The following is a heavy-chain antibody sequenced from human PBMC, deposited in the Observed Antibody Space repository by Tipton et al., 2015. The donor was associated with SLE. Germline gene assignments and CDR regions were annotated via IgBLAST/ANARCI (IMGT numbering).Heavy chain of an antibody. D-gene: IGHD1-26*01. CDR1: GYTFTSYD. V-gene: IGHV1-8*01. J-gene: IGHJ4*02. CDR2: MNPNSGNT. CDR3: ARDNFLLGASTLHY. Sequence: QSGPEVKKPGASVKVSCKASGYTFTSYDINWVRQATGQGLEWMGWMNPNSGNTGYAQKFQGRVTMTRNTSISTAYMELSSLRSEDTAVYYCARDNFLLGASTLHYWGQGTLVTVSS.